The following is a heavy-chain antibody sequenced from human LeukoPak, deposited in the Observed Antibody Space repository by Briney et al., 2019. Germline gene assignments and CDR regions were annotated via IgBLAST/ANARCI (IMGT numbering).Heavy chain of an antibody. CDR2: ISAYNGNT. Sequence: GASVKVSCKASGYTFTSYGISWVRQAPGQGLEWMGWISAYNGNTNYAQKLQGRVTMTTDTSTSTAYMELSSLRSDDTAVYYCARDLSETYYYDSSTDYWGQGTLVTVSS. D-gene: IGHD3-22*01. V-gene: IGHV1-18*01. J-gene: IGHJ4*02. CDR1: GYTFTSYG. CDR3: ARDLSETYYYDSSTDY.